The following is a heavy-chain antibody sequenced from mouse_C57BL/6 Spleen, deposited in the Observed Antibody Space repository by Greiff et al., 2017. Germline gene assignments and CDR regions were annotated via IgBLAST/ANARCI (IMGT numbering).Heavy chain of an antibody. CDR2: ISNLAYSI. CDR3: ARTGGSLYYFDY. D-gene: IGHD1-1*02. V-gene: IGHV5-15*01. J-gene: IGHJ2*01. Sequence: EVKLVESGGGLVQPGGSLKLSCAASGFTFSDYGMAWVRQAPRKGPEWVAFISNLAYSIYYADTVTGRFTISRENAKNTLYLEMSSLRSEDTAMYYCARTGGSLYYFDYWGQGTTLTVSS. CDR1: GFTFSDYG.